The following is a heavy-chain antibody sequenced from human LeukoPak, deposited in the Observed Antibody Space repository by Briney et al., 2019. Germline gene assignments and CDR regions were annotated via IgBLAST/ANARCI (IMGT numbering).Heavy chain of an antibody. CDR1: GDSISSYY. CDR3: ARDGWAQQLDY. Sequence: SETLSLTCTVSGDSISSYYWSWIRQPPGKGLEWIGYIYYSGSTNYNPSLKSRVTISVDTSKNQFSLKLSSVTAADTAVYYCARDGWAQQLDYWGQGTLVTLSS. D-gene: IGHD6-13*01. V-gene: IGHV4-59*01. J-gene: IGHJ4*02. CDR2: IYYSGST.